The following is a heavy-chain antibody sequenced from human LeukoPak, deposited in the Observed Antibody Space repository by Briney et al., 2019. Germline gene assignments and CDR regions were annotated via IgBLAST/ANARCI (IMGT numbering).Heavy chain of an antibody. J-gene: IGHJ3*02. V-gene: IGHV3-30*02. CDR1: GFTFSSYG. CDR3: AEPETTVTTGIKSFDI. Sequence: GGSLRLSCVASGFTFSSYGMHWVRQAPGSGLEWVAFIHYGGSNEYYADSVKGRFTISRDNSKNTLYLQMISLRAEDTAVYYCAEPETTVTTGIKSFDIWGQGTLVTVSS. CDR2: IHYGGSNE. D-gene: IGHD4-17*01.